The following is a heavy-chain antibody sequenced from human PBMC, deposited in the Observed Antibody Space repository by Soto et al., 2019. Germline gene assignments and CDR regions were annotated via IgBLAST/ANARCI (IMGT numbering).Heavy chain of an antibody. V-gene: IGHV3-21*01. CDR2: ISSSSSYI. CDR3: AREIPFYGSGSLYPNQRTPIDY. Sequence: EVQLVESGGGLVKPGGSLRLSCAASGFTFSSYSMNWVRQAPGKGLEWVSSISSSSSYIYYADSVKGRFTISRHNAKNSLYMQMNSVRAEDTAVYYCAREIPFYGSGSLYPNQRTPIDYCGQGTLVTVSS. J-gene: IGHJ4*02. CDR1: GFTFSSYS. D-gene: IGHD3-10*01.